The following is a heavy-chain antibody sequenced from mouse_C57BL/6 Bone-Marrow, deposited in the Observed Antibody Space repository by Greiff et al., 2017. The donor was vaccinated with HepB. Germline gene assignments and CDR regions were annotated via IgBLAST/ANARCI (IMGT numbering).Heavy chain of an antibody. CDR3: ARVTFAY. J-gene: IGHJ3*01. Sequence: EVKLMESGGGLVKPGGSLKLSCAASGFTFSSYAMSWVRQTPEKRLEWVATISDGGSYTYYPDNVTGRFTISRDNAKNNLYLQMSHLKSEDTAMYYCARVTFAYWGQGTLVTVSA. V-gene: IGHV5-4*03. CDR1: GFTFSSYA. CDR2: ISDGGSYT. D-gene: IGHD2-12*01.